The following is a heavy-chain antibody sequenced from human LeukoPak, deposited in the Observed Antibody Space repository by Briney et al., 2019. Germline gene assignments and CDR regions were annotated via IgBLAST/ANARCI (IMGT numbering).Heavy chain of an antibody. Sequence: ASVKVSCKASGYTFTGYYMHWVRQAPGRGLEWMGWINPNSGGTNYAQKFQGRVTMTRDTSISTAYMELSRLRSDDTAVYYCARGRSTTGTFFIYWGQGTLVTVSS. D-gene: IGHD1-1*01. CDR1: GYTFTGYY. CDR3: ARGRSTTGTFFIY. J-gene: IGHJ4*02. V-gene: IGHV1-2*02. CDR2: INPNSGGT.